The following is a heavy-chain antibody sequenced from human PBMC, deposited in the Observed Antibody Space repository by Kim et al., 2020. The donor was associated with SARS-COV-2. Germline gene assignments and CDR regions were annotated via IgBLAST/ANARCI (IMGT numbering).Heavy chain of an antibody. Sequence: GGSLRLSCAASGFTFTNYAMSWVRQTPGKGLQWVSGITDSGIVTSYSDSLKGRFTISRDNFKNTLYLQMKSLRAGATAVYYCAKHGREGDLRRREWVPTWTFEYGGPGTPVTVSP. V-gene: IGHV3-23*01. D-gene: IGHD3-3*01. CDR3: AKHGREGDLRRREWVPTWTFEY. CDR2: ITDSGIVT. J-gene: IGHJ4*01. CDR1: GFTFTNYA.